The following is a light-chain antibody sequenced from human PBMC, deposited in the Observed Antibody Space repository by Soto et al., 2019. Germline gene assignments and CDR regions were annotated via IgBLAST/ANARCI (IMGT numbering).Light chain of an antibody. Sequence: QSVLTQPASVSGSPGQSITVSCTGTSSDVGGYNSASWYQQHPGKPPKLIIYEVSNRPSGVSDRFSGSKSGNTASLTISGLQAEDEADYYCSSYTSTSSYVFATGTKVTVL. J-gene: IGLJ1*01. CDR3: SSYTSTSSYV. V-gene: IGLV2-14*03. CDR2: EVS. CDR1: SSDVGGYNS.